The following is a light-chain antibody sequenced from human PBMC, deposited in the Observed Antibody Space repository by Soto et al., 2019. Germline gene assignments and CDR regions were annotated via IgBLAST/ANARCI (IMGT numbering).Light chain of an antibody. J-gene: IGKJ5*01. CDR3: QQYYSVPIT. CDR1: QSVSRF. Sequence: EIVMTQSPATLSVSPGERVTLSCRASQSVSRFLAWYQQRPGQAPRLLIYDTSTRATGVPARFSGSGSGTEFSLTISSLQSEDFAVYYCQQYYSVPITFGQGTRLEIK. CDR2: DTS. V-gene: IGKV3-15*01.